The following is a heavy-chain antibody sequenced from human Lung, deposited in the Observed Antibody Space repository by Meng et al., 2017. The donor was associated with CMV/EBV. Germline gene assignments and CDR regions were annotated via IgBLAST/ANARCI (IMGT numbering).Heavy chain of an antibody. Sequence: QITLNEYGPTQLKPTQTLTLTCPFSGFTLSTSEVGVGWIRQPPGKDLEWLAVIYWDDDKRYSPSLKSRLTITKDTSKNQVVLTLTNMDPVDTAIYYCALFTRSWFDPWGQGTLVTVSS. CDR1: GFTLSTSEVG. CDR2: IYWDDDK. V-gene: IGHV2-5*02. J-gene: IGHJ5*02. D-gene: IGHD2-2*01. CDR3: ALFTRSWFDP.